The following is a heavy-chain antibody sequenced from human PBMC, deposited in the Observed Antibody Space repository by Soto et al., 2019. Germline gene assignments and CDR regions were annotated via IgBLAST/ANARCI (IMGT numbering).Heavy chain of an antibody. V-gene: IGHV3-21*01. CDR2: ISSSGTYI. CDR3: VRAGHVFDVHYYGMDL. J-gene: IGHJ6*02. Sequence: GGSLRLSCEASGFTFNDYSMDWVRQAPEKGLEWVSSISSSGTYIYYADSVKGRFAISRDNANNVMYLQMDTLRAGDTAVYYCVRAGHVFDVHYYGMDLWGQGTTVTVSS. D-gene: IGHD3-10*01. CDR1: GFTFNDYS.